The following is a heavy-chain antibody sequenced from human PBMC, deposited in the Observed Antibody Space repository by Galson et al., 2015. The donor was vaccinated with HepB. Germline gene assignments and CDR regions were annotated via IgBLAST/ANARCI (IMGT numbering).Heavy chain of an antibody. CDR2: ISSSSSTI. D-gene: IGHD3-3*01. CDR3: ARDRTADFPLDYYYYGMDV. J-gene: IGHJ6*02. CDR1: GFTFSSYS. V-gene: IGHV3-48*02. Sequence: SLRLSCAASGFTFSSYSMNWVRQAPGKGLEWVSYISSSSSTIYYADSVKGRFTISRDNAKNSLYLQMNSLRDEDTAVYYCARDRTADFPLDYYYYGMDVWGQGTTVTVSS.